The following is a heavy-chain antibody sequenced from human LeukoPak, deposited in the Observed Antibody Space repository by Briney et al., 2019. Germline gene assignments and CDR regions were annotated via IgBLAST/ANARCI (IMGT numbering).Heavy chain of an antibody. Sequence: GGSLRLSCIGSGFTFGDYAVNWFRQAPGKGLEWVGFIRREVYGGTTEHAASVKSRFIISRDDSKSIAYLQMNSLKTEDTAIYYCIRAPRESRSRIPMYFDYWGQGTLVTVSS. D-gene: IGHD3-22*01. CDR1: GFTFGDYA. V-gene: IGHV3-49*03. CDR2: IRREVYGGTT. CDR3: IRAPRESRSRIPMYFDY. J-gene: IGHJ4*02.